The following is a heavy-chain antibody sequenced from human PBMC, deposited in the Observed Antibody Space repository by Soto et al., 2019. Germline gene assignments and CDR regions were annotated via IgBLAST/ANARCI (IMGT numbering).Heavy chain of an antibody. CDR2: IRTRAKKYAT. J-gene: IGHJ4*02. D-gene: IGHD4-17*01. CDR3: TGRGGDSLQDI. V-gene: IGHV3-73*01. CDR1: GFNFSGSA. Sequence: EVQLEESGGGLVQPGGSLKLSCAGLGFNFSGSALHWVRQPSGKGLEWVGRIRTRAKKYATSYATSVQGRFSLSRDDSKNTAFLQMNSLRDEDTGVYFYTGRGGDSLQDIWGQGTLVTVSS.